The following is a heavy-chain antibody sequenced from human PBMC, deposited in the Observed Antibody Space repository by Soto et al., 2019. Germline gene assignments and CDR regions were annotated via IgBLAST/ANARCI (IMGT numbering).Heavy chain of an antibody. D-gene: IGHD5-18*01. V-gene: IGHV3-15*07. CDR3: SHGYYQYFNS. Sequence: GGSLRLSCGVSGVTLSDVWMNWVRQAPGKGPEWVGRIKSKTDGGTTDYAEPVKGRFTISRDDSQNTLYLQMNSLKTEDTAVYYCSHGYYQYFNSWGQGTLVTVS. CDR2: IKSKTDGGTT. J-gene: IGHJ4*02. CDR1: GVTLSDVW.